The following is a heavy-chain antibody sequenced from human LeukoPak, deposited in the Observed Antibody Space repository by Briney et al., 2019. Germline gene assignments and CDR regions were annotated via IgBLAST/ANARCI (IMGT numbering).Heavy chain of an antibody. CDR2: ISSSSSYI. V-gene: IGHV3-21*01. J-gene: IGHJ6*03. CDR1: GFTFSSYS. D-gene: IGHD3-3*01. CDR3: ARDGTFYDFWSGYSGLNYYYYYMDV. Sequence: PGGSLRLSCAASGFTFSSYSMNWVRQAPGKGLEWVSSISSSSSYIYYADSVKGRFTISRDNAKNSLYLQMNSLRAEDTAVYYCARDGTFYDFWSGYSGLNYYYYYMDVWGKGTTVTVSS.